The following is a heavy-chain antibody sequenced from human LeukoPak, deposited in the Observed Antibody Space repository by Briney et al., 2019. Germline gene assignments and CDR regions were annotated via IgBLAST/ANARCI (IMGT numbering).Heavy chain of an antibody. CDR3: ASSTVRPSIAARRVDY. D-gene: IGHD6-6*01. CDR2: ISYDGSNK. V-gene: IGHV3-30-3*01. Sequence: GRSLRLSCAASGFTLSSYAMHWVRQAPGKGLEWVAVISYDGSNKYYADSVKGRFTISRDNSKNTLYLQMNSLRAEDTAVYYCASSTVRPSIAARRVDYWGQGTLVTVSS. J-gene: IGHJ4*02. CDR1: GFTLSSYA.